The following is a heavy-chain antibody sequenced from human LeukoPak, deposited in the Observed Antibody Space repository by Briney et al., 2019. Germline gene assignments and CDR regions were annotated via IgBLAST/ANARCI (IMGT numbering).Heavy chain of an antibody. CDR1: EFSVGSNY. Sequence: GSLRLSCAASEFSVGSNYMTWIRQPPGKGLEWIGSIYYSGSTYYNPSLKSRVTISVDTSKNQFSLKLSSVTAADTAVYYCARVVCRSGYYMGYFDYWGQGTLVTVSS. CDR3: ARVVCRSGYYMGYFDY. D-gene: IGHD3-3*01. J-gene: IGHJ4*02. V-gene: IGHV4-39*07. CDR2: IYYSGST.